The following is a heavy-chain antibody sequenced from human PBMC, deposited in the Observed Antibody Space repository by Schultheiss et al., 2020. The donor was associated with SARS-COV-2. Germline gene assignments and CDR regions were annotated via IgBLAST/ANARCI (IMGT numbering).Heavy chain of an antibody. CDR2: IYSGGST. CDR1: GFTFSNFD. J-gene: IGHJ6*03. D-gene: IGHD3-3*01. CDR3: AREVLEWLDNDYYYYMDV. Sequence: GGSLRLSCAASGFTFSNFDMNWVRQAPGKGLEWVSVIYSGGSTYYADSVKGRFTISRDNSKNTLYLQMNSLRAEDTAVYYCAREVLEWLDNDYYYYMDVWGKGTTVTVSS. V-gene: IGHV3-66*01.